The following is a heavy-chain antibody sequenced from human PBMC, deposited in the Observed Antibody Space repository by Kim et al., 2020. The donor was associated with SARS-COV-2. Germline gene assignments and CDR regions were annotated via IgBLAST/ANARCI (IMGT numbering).Heavy chain of an antibody. V-gene: IGHV1-18*01. Sequence: ASVKVSCKASGYTFTSYGISWVRQAPGQGLVWMGWISAYNGNTNYAQKLQGRVTMTTDTSTSTAYMELRSLRSDDTAVYYCARVYSSVAATWGYFDYWGQGTLVTVSS. D-gene: IGHD2-15*01. J-gene: IGHJ4*02. CDR1: GYTFTSYG. CDR3: ARVYSSVAATWGYFDY. CDR2: ISAYNGNT.